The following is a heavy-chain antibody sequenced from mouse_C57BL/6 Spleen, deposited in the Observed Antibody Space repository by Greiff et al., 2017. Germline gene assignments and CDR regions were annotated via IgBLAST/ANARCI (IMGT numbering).Heavy chain of an antibody. D-gene: IGHD2-5*01. CDR1: GYTFTSYW. CDR2: IDPSDSYT. Sequence: QVQLQQPGAELVKPGASVKLSCKASGYTFTSYWMQWVKQRPGQGLEWIGEIDPSDSYTNYNQKFKGKATLTVDTSSSTAYMQLSSLTSEDSAVYYCARYALRYSNFYFDYWGQGTTLTVSS. CDR3: ARYALRYSNFYFDY. J-gene: IGHJ2*01. V-gene: IGHV1-50*01.